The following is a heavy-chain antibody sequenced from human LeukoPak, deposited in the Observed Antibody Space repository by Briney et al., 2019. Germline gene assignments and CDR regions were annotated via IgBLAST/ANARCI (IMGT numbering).Heavy chain of an antibody. D-gene: IGHD5-18*01. J-gene: IGHJ6*02. V-gene: IGHV3-23*01. CDR3: ARSYSTYYYGMDV. CDR2: ISGSGGST. CDR1: GFTVSSNY. Sequence: GGSLRLSCAASGFTVSSNYMSWVRQAPGKGLEWVSAISGSGGSTYYADSVKGRFTISRDNSKNTLYLQMNSLRAEDTAVYYCARSYSTYYYGMDVWGQGTTVIVSS.